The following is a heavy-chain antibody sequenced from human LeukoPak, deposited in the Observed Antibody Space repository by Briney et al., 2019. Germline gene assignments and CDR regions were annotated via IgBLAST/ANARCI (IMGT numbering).Heavy chain of an antibody. CDR3: ARGGYYDSSGYSPVGWYFDL. CDR2: IYSSSSTI. J-gene: IGHJ2*01. Sequence: GGSLRLSCAASGFTFSSYSMNWVRQAPGKGLEWVSYIYSSSSTIYYADSVKGRFTISRDNARNSLYLQMNSLRAADTAVYYCARGGYYDSSGYSPVGWYFDLWGRGTLVTVSS. CDR1: GFTFSSYS. V-gene: IGHV3-48*04. D-gene: IGHD3-22*01.